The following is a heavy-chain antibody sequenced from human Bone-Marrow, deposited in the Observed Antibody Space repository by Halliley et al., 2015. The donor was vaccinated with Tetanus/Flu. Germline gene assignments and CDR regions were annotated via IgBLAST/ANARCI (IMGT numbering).Heavy chain of an antibody. Sequence: EWIGNLHYSGTTSYNPSLESRLTISVDTSKDQFSLSLSSVTGADTAVYYCSRFPMIRGDRPHWGQGTLVTVSS. CDR2: LHYSGTT. J-gene: IGHJ4*02. CDR3: SRFPMIRGDRPH. D-gene: IGHD3-10*01. V-gene: IGHV4-59*01.